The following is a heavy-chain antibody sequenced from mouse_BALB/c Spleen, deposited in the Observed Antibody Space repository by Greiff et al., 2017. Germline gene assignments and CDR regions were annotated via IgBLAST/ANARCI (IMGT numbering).Heavy chain of an antibody. CDR2: IDPSDSYT. CDR1: GYTFTSYW. J-gene: IGHJ4*01. Sequence: VQLQQPGAELVKPGASVKMSCKASGYTFTSYWMHWVKQRPGQGLEWIGVIDPSDSYTSYNQKFKGKATLTVDTSSSTAYMQLSSLTSEDSAVYYCTRRDYWGQGTSVTVSS. CDR3: TRRDY. V-gene: IGHV1S127*01.